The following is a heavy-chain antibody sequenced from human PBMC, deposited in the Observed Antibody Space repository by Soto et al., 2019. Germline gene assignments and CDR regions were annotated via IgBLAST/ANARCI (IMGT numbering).Heavy chain of an antibody. Sequence: GGSLRLSCVASGFTFSSYWMSWVRQAPGKGLEWVANIKQDGSEKYYVDSVKGRFTISRDNAKNSLYLQMNSLRAEDTAVYYCAREFVVVVAATPAGMDVWGQGTTVTVSS. V-gene: IGHV3-7*03. CDR2: IKQDGSEK. D-gene: IGHD2-15*01. J-gene: IGHJ6*02. CDR1: GFTFSSYW. CDR3: AREFVVVVAATPAGMDV.